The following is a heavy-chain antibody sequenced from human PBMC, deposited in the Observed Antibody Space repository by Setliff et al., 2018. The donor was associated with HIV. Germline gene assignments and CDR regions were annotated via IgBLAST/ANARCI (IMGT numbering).Heavy chain of an antibody. CDR3: ARFPVYYGSGSYYKPFDY. V-gene: IGHV3-7*01. D-gene: IGHD3-10*01. CDR2: IRKDGSDK. Sequence: PGESLKISCAASGFTFSNSRMNWVRQAPGKGLEWVANIRKDGSDKNYVDSVKGRFTISRDNGKSALYLQMDSLRSEDTAVYYCARFPVYYGSGSYYKPFDYWGQGTLVTVSS. CDR1: GFTFSNSR. J-gene: IGHJ4*02.